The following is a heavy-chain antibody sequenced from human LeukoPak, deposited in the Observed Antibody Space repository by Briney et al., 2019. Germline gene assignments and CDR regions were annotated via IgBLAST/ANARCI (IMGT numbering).Heavy chain of an antibody. J-gene: IGHJ4*02. Sequence: GGSLRLSCAASGFTFSSYGMHWVRQAPGKGLEWVAVISYDGSNKYYADSVKGRFTISRDNSKNTLYLQMNSLRAEDTAVYYCAKLSYSSGWYYWGRGTVVTVSS. D-gene: IGHD6-19*01. CDR2: ISYDGSNK. CDR3: AKLSYSSGWYY. V-gene: IGHV3-30*18. CDR1: GFTFSSYG.